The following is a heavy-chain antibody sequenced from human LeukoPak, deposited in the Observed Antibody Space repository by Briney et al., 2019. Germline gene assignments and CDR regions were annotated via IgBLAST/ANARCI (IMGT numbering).Heavy chain of an antibody. J-gene: IGHJ4*02. CDR2: IYYSGST. V-gene: IGHV4-59*01. CDR1: GVSINNYY. D-gene: IGHD1-26*01. CDR3: ARVRSGSCPAPFDY. Sequence: SETLSLTCTVSGVSINNYYWGWIRQPPGKGLEWIGYIYYSGSTNYNPSLKSRVTISVDTSKNQFSLKPTSVTAADTAVYYCARVRSGSCPAPFDYWGQGTLVTVSS.